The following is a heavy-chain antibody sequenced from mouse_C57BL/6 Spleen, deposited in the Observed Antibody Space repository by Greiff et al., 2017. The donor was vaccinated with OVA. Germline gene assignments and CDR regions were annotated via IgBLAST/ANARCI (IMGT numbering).Heavy chain of an antibody. V-gene: IGHV1-64*01. CDR3: ARIITTVEGWYFDV. Sequence: VQLQQPGAELVKPGASVKLSCKASGYTFTSYWMHWVKQRPGQGLEWIGMIHPNSGSTNYNEKFKSKATLTVDKSSSTAYMQLSSLTSEDSAVYYCARIITTVEGWYFDVWGTGPTVTVSS. CDR1: GYTFTSYW. J-gene: IGHJ1*03. CDR2: IHPNSGST. D-gene: IGHD1-1*01.